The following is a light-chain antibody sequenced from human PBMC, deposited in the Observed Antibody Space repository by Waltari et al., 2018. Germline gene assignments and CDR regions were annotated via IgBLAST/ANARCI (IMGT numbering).Light chain of an antibody. CDR3: TSYAGSNNPYV. CDR1: SSAIGGYKY. CDR2: EVS. J-gene: IGLJ1*01. Sequence: QSALTQPPSASGSPGQSVTISCPATSSAIGGYKYVPWYQQHPGKAPKLIIYEVSKRPSGVPDRFSGSNSGNTASLTVSGLQAEDEADYYCTSYAGSNNPYVFGTGTKVTVL. V-gene: IGLV2-8*01.